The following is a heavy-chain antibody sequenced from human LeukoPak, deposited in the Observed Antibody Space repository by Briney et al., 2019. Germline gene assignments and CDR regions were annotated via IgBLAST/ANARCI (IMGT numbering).Heavy chain of an antibody. CDR2: ISSRSTNI. D-gene: IGHD3-3*01. Sequence: GGSLRLSCAASGLTFSSYSMNWVRQAPGKGLEWVSFISSRSTNIHYADSVKGRFTISRDNAKSSLYLQMNSLRAEDTAVYYCAREAPSGYQNYPRGFLDYWGQGTLVTVSS. J-gene: IGHJ4*02. CDR1: GLTFSSYS. V-gene: IGHV3-48*04. CDR3: AREAPSGYQNYPRGFLDY.